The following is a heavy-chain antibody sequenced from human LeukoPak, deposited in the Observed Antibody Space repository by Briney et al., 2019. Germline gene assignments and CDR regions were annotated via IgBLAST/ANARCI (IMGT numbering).Heavy chain of an antibody. V-gene: IGHV1-18*01. CDR2: ISAYNGNT. CDR1: GYTFTSYG. J-gene: IGHJ6*03. Sequence: ASVKVSCKASGYTFTSYGISWVRQAPGQGLEWMGWISAYNGNTNYAQKLQGRVTMTTDTSTSTAYMELRSLRSDDTAVYYCARAKDSSGYYYYYYMDVWGQGTLVTVSS. CDR3: ARAKDSSGYYYYYYMDV. D-gene: IGHD3-22*01.